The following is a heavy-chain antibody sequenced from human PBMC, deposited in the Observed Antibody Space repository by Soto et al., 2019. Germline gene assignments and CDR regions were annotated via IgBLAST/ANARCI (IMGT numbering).Heavy chain of an antibody. CDR2: IGSGGDT. J-gene: IGHJ4*02. V-gene: IGHV3-23*01. CDR3: AKKVVTTPSAGFDY. Sequence: PGGSLRLSCAASGFTFSSFSMSWVRQAPGKGLEWVSAIGSGGDTYYADSVRGRFTIFRDNSKNTLYLQMNSLRAEDTAVYHCAKKVVTTPSAGFDYWGQGALVTVSS. CDR1: GFTFSSFS. D-gene: IGHD2-15*01.